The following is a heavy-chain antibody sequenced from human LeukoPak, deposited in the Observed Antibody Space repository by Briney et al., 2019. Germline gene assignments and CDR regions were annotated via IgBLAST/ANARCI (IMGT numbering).Heavy chain of an antibody. CDR2: MSYDGSNK. CDR3: AKGDSGYSNDY. CDR1: GFTFSSYG. V-gene: IGHV3-30*18. Sequence: GGSLRLSCAASGFTFSSYGMHWVRQAPGKGLEWVAVMSYDGSNKYYADSVKGRFTISRDNSKNTLYLQMNSLRAEDTAVYYCAKGDSGYSNDYWGQGTLVTVSS. J-gene: IGHJ4*02. D-gene: IGHD2-2*03.